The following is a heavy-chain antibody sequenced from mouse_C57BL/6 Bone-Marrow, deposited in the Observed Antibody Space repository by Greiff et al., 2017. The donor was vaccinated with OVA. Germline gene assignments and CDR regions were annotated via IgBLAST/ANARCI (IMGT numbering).Heavy chain of an antibody. CDR1: GFSLTSYG. V-gene: IGHV2-6-1*01. Sequence: VMLVESGPGLVAPSQSLSITCTVSGFSLTSYGVHWVRQPPGKGLEWLVVIWSDGSTTYNSDLNSKLSISKNNSKSQMCLRMNSLQADDTAMYYCARHREYYAMDYWGQGTSVTVSS. J-gene: IGHJ4*01. CDR2: IWSDGST. CDR3: ARHREYYAMDY.